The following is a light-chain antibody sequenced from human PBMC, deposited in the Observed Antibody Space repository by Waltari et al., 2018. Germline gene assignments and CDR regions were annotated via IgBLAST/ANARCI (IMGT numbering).Light chain of an antibody. CDR3: QQRSNWPP. Sequence: EIVLTQSPATLSLSPGEIATLSCRASQSVSSYLAWYQQKPGQAPRLLIYDASNRATGIPARFSGSGSGTDFTLTISSLEPEDFAVYYCQQRSNWPPLGQGTRLEIK. J-gene: IGKJ5*01. V-gene: IGKV3-11*01. CDR1: QSVSSY. CDR2: DAS.